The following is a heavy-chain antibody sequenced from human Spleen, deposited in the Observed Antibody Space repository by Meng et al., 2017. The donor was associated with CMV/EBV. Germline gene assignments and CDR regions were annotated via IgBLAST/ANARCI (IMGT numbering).Heavy chain of an antibody. D-gene: IGHD3-22*01. V-gene: IGHV3-23*01. CDR1: GFTFGSYA. Sequence: GESLKISCAASGFTFGSYAMSWVRQAPGKGLEWVSAISGSDDSTYYADPVKGRFTISRDNSKNTLYLQMNSLRAEDTAVYYCAKRVDSYDSSGSPHYYGMDVWGQGTTVTVSS. J-gene: IGHJ6*02. CDR3: AKRVDSYDSSGSPHYYGMDV. CDR2: ISGSDDST.